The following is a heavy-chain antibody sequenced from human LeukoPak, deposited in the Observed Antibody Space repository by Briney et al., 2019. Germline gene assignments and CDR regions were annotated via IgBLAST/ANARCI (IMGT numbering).Heavy chain of an antibody. CDR2: INPNSGGT. CDR3: AREGSRVGAPNPPSDY. CDR1: GYTFSGYY. D-gene: IGHD1-26*01. V-gene: IGHV1-2*02. Sequence: ASVSVSCKASGYTFSGYYMHWVRQAPGQGLEWVGWINPNSGGTNYAQNFQGRVTITRDTSISTVYMELSSLRSDDTAVYFCAREGSRVGAPNPPSDYWGQGTPVTVSS. J-gene: IGHJ4*02.